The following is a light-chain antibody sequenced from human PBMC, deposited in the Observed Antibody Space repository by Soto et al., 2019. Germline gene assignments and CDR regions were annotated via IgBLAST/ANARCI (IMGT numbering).Light chain of an antibody. CDR2: KAS. Sequence: DIQMTQSPSTLSASVGDRVAITCRSSQSISTWLAWYQQKPGKVPKLLIHKASSLESGVPSRFSGSASGTDFTLTISIVQPDDAATYFCQQYNSFRSFGQGTKVEIK. V-gene: IGKV1-5*03. CDR1: QSISTW. J-gene: IGKJ1*01. CDR3: QQYNSFRS.